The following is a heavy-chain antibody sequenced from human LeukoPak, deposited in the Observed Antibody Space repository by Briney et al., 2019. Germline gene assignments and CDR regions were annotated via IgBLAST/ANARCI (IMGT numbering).Heavy chain of an antibody. CDR2: VSPDGSTT. J-gene: IGHJ4*02. CDR3: VRGGVDY. V-gene: IGHV3-74*01. Sequence: PGGSLRLSCAASGLTFSSYWMHWVRQAPGKGLVWVSRVSPDGSTTSYADSVKGRFTISRDNAKNTLYLQMNSLRAEDTAIYYCVRGGVDYWGQGTLVTVSS. CDR1: GLTFSSYW.